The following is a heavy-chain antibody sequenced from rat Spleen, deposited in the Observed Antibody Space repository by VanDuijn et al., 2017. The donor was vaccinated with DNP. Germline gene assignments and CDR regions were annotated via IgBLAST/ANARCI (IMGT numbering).Heavy chain of an antibody. Sequence: EVQLVESGGDLVQPGGSLKLSCVASGFTFNYYWMAWIRQVPGKGLEWIASITSGSGITSYPDAVKGRFMISRDDTKNTLSLQMNSLRSEDTATYYCATGVYGGYEDWFAYWGQGTLVTVSS. CDR1: GFTFNYYW. J-gene: IGHJ3*01. CDR2: ITSGSGIT. V-gene: IGHV5-31*01. CDR3: ATGVYGGYEDWFAY. D-gene: IGHD1-11*01.